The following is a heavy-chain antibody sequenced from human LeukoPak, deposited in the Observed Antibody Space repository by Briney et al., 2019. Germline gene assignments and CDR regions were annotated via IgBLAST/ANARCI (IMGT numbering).Heavy chain of an antibody. CDR3: ARDLSHPLRSRDGYNDY. Sequence: GGSLRLSCAASGFTFSSYSMNWVRQAPGKGLEWVSSISSSSSYIYYADSVKGRFTISRDNAKNSLYLQMNSLRAEDTAVYYCARDLSHPLRSRDGYNDYWGQGTLVTVSS. D-gene: IGHD5-24*01. CDR1: GFTFSSYS. V-gene: IGHV3-21*01. CDR2: ISSSSSYI. J-gene: IGHJ4*02.